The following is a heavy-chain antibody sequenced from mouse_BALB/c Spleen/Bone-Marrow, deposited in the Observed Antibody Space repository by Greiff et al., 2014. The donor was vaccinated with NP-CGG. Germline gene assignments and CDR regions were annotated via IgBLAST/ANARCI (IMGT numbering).Heavy chain of an antibody. CDR1: GYTFTDYY. CDR2: IYPGSGNT. V-gene: IGHV1-84*02. Sequence: VQLQQSGPELVKPGASVKISCKASGYTFTDYYINWVKQKPGQGLEWIGWIYPGSGNTKYNEKFKGKATLTVDTSSSTAYMQLSSLTPEDTAVYFCARERQLGLRFYYFDYWGQGTTLTVSS. J-gene: IGHJ2*01. CDR3: ARERQLGLRFYYFDY. D-gene: IGHD3-2*01.